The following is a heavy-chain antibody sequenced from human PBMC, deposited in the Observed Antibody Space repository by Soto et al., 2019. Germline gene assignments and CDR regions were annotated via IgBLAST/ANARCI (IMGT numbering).Heavy chain of an antibody. Sequence: GGSLRLSCAASGFTFSSYGMHWVRQAPGKGLEWVAVISYDGSNKYYADSVKGRFTISRDNSKNTLYLQMNSLRAEDTAVYYCAKDYYDSSGYYRPFDYWGQGTLVTVSS. V-gene: IGHV3-30*18. CDR3: AKDYYDSSGYYRPFDY. J-gene: IGHJ4*02. CDR1: GFTFSSYG. D-gene: IGHD3-22*01. CDR2: ISYDGSNK.